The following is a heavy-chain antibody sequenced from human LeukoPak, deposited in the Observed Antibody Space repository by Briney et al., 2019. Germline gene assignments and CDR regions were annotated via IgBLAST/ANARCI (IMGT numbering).Heavy chain of an antibody. D-gene: IGHD2-2*01. CDR2: IYYSGST. CDR3: ARRAVVPAVMRSFDY. CDR1: GGSISSSSYY. Sequence: KASETLSLTCTVSGGSISSSSYYWGWIRQPPGKGLEWIGSIYYSGSTYYNPSLKSRVTISVDTSKNQFSLKLSSVTAADTAVYYCARRAVVPAVMRSFDYWGQGTLVTVSS. J-gene: IGHJ4*02. V-gene: IGHV4-39*01.